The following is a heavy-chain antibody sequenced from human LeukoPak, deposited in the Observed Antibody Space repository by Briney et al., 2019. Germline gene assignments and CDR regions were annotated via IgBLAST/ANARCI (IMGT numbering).Heavy chain of an antibody. D-gene: IGHD2-15*01. J-gene: IGHJ4*02. CDR3: ARDGGLHTNFDY. CDR1: GFTLRNYW. V-gene: IGHV3-7*01. CDR2: TKPDGTAE. Sequence: PGGSLRLSCAASGFTLRNYWMGWVRQAPGQGLEWVANTKPDGTAEYYADSVRGRFTTSRDNANNFLYLQMNSLRGEDTAVYYCARDGGLHTNFDYWGQGTLVTVSS.